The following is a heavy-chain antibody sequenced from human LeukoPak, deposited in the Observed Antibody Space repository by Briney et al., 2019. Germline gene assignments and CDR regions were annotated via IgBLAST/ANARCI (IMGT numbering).Heavy chain of an antibody. CDR3: ARELRTFDS. CDR2: IKHNGDEL. V-gene: IGHV3-7*01. D-gene: IGHD3-16*01. Sequence: GGSLRLSCAAPGFTFSSYWMTWFRQAPGKGLEWVANIKHNGDELNYVDSVEDRFTISRDNAKNSLYLHMTSLRAEDTAVYYCARELRTFDSWGQGTLVTVSS. CDR1: GFTFSSYW. J-gene: IGHJ4*02.